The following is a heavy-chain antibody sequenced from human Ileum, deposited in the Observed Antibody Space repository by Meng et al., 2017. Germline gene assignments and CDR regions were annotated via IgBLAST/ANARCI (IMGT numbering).Heavy chain of an antibody. J-gene: IGHJ4*02. Sequence: QVQLVQSGAEVKKPGASVEVSCKASCYTFTTYGISWVRQAPGQGLEWMGWMNTDKGNTNYAQKFQGRVTMTRDTSTSTAYMELRSLRSDDTAVYYCAGEGAYNGGDYWGQGTLVTVSS. CDR3: AGEGAYNGGDY. V-gene: IGHV1-18*01. CDR1: CYTFTTYG. D-gene: IGHD1-1*01. CDR2: MNTDKGNT.